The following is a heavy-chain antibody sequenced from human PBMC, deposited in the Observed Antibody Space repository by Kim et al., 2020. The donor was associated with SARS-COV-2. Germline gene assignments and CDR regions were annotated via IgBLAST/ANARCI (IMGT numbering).Heavy chain of an antibody. CDR1: GGTFSSYA. CDR2: IIPIFGTA. J-gene: IGHJ4*02. Sequence: SVKVSCKASGGTFSSYAISWVRQAPGQGLEWMGGIIPIFGTANYAQKFQGRVTITADESTSTAYMELSSLRSEDTAVYYCARVQYYYDSSGYYSGWGQGTLVTVSS. D-gene: IGHD3-22*01. V-gene: IGHV1-69*13. CDR3: ARVQYYYDSSGYYSG.